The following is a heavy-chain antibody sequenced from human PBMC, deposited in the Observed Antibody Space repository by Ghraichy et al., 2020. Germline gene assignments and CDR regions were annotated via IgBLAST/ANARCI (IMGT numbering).Heavy chain of an antibody. V-gene: IGHV3-48*03. CDR3: AREGRADFWSGYYRRRDYYGMDV. D-gene: IGHD3-3*01. CDR1: GFTFSSYE. J-gene: IGHJ6*02. Sequence: GGSLRLSCAASGFTFSSYEMNWVRQAPGKGLEWVSYISSSGSTIYYADSVKGRFTISRDNAKNSLYLQMNSLRAEDTAVYYWAREGRADFWSGYYRRRDYYGMDVWSQGTTVTVSS. CDR2: ISSSGSTI.